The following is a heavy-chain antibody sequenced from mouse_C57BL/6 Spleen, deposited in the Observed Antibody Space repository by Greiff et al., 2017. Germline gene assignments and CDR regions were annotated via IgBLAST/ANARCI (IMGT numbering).Heavy chain of an antibody. D-gene: IGHD2-4*01. J-gene: IGHJ2*01. CDR2: IDTNSGGT. CDR1: GYTFTSYW. CDR3: ARPSYDYALDY. V-gene: IGHV1-72*01. Sequence: QVQLQQPGAELVKPGASVKLSCKASGYTFTSYWMHWVKQRPGRGLEWIGRIDTNSGGTKYNEKFKSKATLTVDKPSSTAYMQLSSLTSDDAAVYYCARPSYDYALDYWGQGTTLTVAS.